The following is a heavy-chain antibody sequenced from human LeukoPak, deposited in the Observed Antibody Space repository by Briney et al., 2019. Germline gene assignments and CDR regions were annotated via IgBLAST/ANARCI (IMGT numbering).Heavy chain of an antibody. J-gene: IGHJ3*02. CDR1: GFTVSSNY. D-gene: IGHD1-26*01. Sequence: GGSLRLSCAASGFTVSSNYMTWVRQAPGKGLEWVSVTYSGGSTYYADSVKGRFTISRDNSKNTLYLQMNSLRAEDTAVYYCARAIGDAFDIWGQGTMVTVSS. V-gene: IGHV3-53*01. CDR2: TYSGGST. CDR3: ARAIGDAFDI.